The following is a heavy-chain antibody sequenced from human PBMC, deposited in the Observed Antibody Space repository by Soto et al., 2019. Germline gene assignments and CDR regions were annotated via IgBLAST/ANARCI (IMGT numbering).Heavy chain of an antibody. Sequence: EVQLLESGGGLVQPGGSLRLSCAASGFTFSSYAMSWVRQAPGKGLEWVSAISGSGGSTYYADSVKGRFTISRDNSKNTLYLQMNSLIAEDTAVYYCAKDEGDFWSGYHFDYWCQGALVTVSS. D-gene: IGHD3-3*01. J-gene: IGHJ4*02. CDR1: GFTFSSYA. CDR3: AKDEGDFWSGYHFDY. CDR2: ISGSGGST. V-gene: IGHV3-23*01.